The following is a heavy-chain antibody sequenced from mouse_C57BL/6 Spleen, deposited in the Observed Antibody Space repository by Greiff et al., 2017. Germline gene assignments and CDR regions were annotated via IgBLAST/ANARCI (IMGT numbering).Heavy chain of an antibody. V-gene: IGHV1-18*01. CDR2: INPNNGGT. J-gene: IGHJ4*01. Sequence: EVKLQESGPELVKPGASVKIPCKASGYTFTDYNMDWVKQSHGKSLEWIGDINPNNGGTIYNQKFKGKATLTVDKSSSTAYMELRSLTSEDTAVYYCARVKKRSYYDMECGGQGTTVTVSS. CDR1: GYTFTDYN. CDR3: ARVKKRSYYDMEC.